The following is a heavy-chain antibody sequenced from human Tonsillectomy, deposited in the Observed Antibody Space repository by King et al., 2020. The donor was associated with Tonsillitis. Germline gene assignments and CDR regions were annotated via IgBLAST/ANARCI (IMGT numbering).Heavy chain of an antibody. CDR3: ARDAALEAFDI. D-gene: IGHD5-24*01. J-gene: IGHJ3*02. CDR1: GFSFSSYS. V-gene: IGHV3-21*01. Sequence: VQVVESGGGLVKPGGSLRLSCAASGFSFSSYSMNWVRQAPGKGLEWVSSITISSSYIYYADSVKGRFTISRDNAKNSLYLQMNSLRAEDTAVYYCARDAALEAFDIWGQGTMVTVSA. CDR2: ITISSSYI.